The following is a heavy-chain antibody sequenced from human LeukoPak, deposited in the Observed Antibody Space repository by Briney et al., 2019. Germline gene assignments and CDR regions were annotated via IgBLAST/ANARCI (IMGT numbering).Heavy chain of an antibody. CDR2: IYYSGST. CDR1: GASFSRSTYC. Sequence: SETLSLTCTVSGASFSRSTYCWGWIRQPPGKGLEWIGSIYYSGSTYYNPSLKSRVTMSVHTSKNQFSLKLSSVTAADTAVYYCARHAGGISATGTRPFDYWGQGTLVTVSS. CDR3: ARHAGGISATGTRPFDY. V-gene: IGHV4-39*01. J-gene: IGHJ4*02. D-gene: IGHD6-13*01.